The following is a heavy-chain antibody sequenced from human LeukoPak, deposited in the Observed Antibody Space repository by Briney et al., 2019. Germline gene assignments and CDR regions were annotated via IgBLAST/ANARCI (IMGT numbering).Heavy chain of an antibody. Sequence: AGGSLRLSCAASGFTFNNYAMSWVRQAPGKGLEWVSAVGGNGGITYYADSVKGRFTISRDNSKNTVYLQMNSLRGDDTAVYYCAREGTTVVTPPMFCDDWGQGTLVAVSS. CDR3: AREGTTVVTPPMFCDD. D-gene: IGHD4-23*01. V-gene: IGHV3-23*01. CDR1: GFTFNNYA. J-gene: IGHJ4*02. CDR2: VGGNGGIT.